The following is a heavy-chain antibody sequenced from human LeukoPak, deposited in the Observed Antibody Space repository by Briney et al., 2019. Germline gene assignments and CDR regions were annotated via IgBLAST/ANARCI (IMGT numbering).Heavy chain of an antibody. CDR1: GFTFDDYA. CDR3: AKDKYSSGWYWFDP. D-gene: IGHD6-19*01. CDR2: ISRNSGSI. Sequence: GGSLRLSCAASGFTFDDYAMHWVRQAPGKGLEWVSGISRNSGSIGYADSVKGRFTISRDNAKNSLYLQMNSLRAEDTALYYCAKDKYSSGWYWFDPWGQGTLVTVSS. V-gene: IGHV3-9*01. J-gene: IGHJ5*02.